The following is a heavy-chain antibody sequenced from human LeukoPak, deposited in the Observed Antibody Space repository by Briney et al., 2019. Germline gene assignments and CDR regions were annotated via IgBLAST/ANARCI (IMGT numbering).Heavy chain of an antibody. CDR2: IYHSGST. J-gene: IGHJ5*01. CDR3: ARDRFGGWFDY. CDR1: GYSISSGYY. V-gene: IGHV4-38-2*02. Sequence: PSETLSLTCTVSGYSISSGYYWGWIRQPPGKGLEWIGSIYHSGSTYYNPSLKSRVTISVDTSKNQFSLKLSSVTAADTAVYYCARDRFGGWFDYWDQGTLVTVSS. D-gene: IGHD3-10*01.